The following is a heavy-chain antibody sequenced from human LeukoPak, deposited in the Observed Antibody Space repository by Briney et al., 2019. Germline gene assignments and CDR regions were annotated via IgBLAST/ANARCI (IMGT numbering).Heavy chain of an antibody. CDR2: INHSGST. V-gene: IGHV4-34*01. CDR1: GGSFSGYY. J-gene: IGHJ5*02. CDR3: ARVYRTSWFDP. D-gene: IGHD1-26*01. Sequence: PSETLSLTCAVYGGSFSGYYWSWIRQPPGKGLEWIGEINHSGSTYYNPSLKSRVTISGDTSKNQFSLRLRSVTTADTAVYYCARVYRTSWFDPWGQGTLVTVSS.